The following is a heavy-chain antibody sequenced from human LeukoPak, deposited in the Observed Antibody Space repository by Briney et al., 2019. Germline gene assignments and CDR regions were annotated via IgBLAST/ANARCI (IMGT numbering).Heavy chain of an antibody. CDR1: GGSFSGYY. Sequence: SETLSLTCAVYGGSFSGYYWSWIRQPPGKGLEWIGEINHSGSTNYNPSLKSRVTISVDTSKNQFSLKLSSVTAADTAVYYCARCRPSYDRYFDLWGRGTLVTVSS. J-gene: IGHJ2*01. CDR3: ARCRPSYDRYFDL. D-gene: IGHD5-12*01. V-gene: IGHV4-34*01. CDR2: INHSGST.